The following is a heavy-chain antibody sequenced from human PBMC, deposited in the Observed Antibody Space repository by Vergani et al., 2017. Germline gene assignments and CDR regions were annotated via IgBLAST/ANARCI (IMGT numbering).Heavy chain of an antibody. D-gene: IGHD6-6*01. V-gene: IGHV3-11*01. J-gene: IGHJ6*03. CDR2: ISSSGSTI. CDR1: GFTFSDYY. Sequence: QVQLVESGGGLVKPGGSLRLSCAASGFTFSDYYMSWIRQAPGKGLEWVSYISSSGSTIYYADSVKGRFTISRDNAKNSLYLQMNRLRAEDTAVYYCAREVGRSSSSPQWGYYYYMDVWGKGTTGTVSS. CDR3: AREVGRSSSSPQWGYYYYMDV.